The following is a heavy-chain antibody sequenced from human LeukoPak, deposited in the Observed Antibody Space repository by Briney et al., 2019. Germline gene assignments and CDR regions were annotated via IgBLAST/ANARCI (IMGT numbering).Heavy chain of an antibody. CDR2: MNPNSGNT. J-gene: IGHJ4*02. Sequence: GASVKVSCKASGYTFTSYDINWVRQATGQGLEWMGWMNPNSGNTGYAQKFQGRVTITADKSTSTAYMELSSLRSEDTAVYYCATQTYYYDSSGYFHFDYWGQGTLVTVSS. D-gene: IGHD3-22*01. CDR3: ATQTYYYDSSGYFHFDY. V-gene: IGHV1-8*01. CDR1: GYTFTSYD.